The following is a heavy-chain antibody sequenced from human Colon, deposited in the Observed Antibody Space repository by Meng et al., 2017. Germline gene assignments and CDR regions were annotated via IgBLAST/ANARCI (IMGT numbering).Heavy chain of an antibody. CDR2: ISSNGGST. CDR1: GFTFSSYA. Sequence: GGSRRLSCAASGFTFSSYAMHWVRQAPGKGLEYVSAISSNGGSTYYANSVKGRFTISRDNSKNTLYLQMGSLRAEDMAVYYCARDQGSGWYFDHDAFDIWGQGTMVTVSS. V-gene: IGHV3-64*01. CDR3: ARDQGSGWYFDHDAFDI. D-gene: IGHD6-19*01. J-gene: IGHJ3*02.